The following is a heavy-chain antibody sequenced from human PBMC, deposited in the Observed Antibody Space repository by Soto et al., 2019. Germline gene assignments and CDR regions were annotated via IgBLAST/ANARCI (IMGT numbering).Heavy chain of an antibody. CDR3: ARVSGGRPYYFDY. J-gene: IGHJ4*02. V-gene: IGHV3-7*01. D-gene: IGHD2-15*01. Sequence: GGSLRLSCAASGFTYSGYWMNWVRQAPGKGLEWVANIKQDGSDKYYVDSVKGRFTISKDNAKNSLYLQLNSLRAEDTAVYYCARVSGGRPYYFDYWGQGTLVTVYS. CDR1: GFTYSGYW. CDR2: IKQDGSDK.